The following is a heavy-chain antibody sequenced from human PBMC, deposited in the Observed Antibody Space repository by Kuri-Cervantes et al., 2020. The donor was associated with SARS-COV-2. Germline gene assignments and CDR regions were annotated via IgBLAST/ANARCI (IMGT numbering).Heavy chain of an antibody. CDR2: ISYDGSNK. J-gene: IGHJ4*02. D-gene: IGHD3-9*01. V-gene: IGHV3-30-3*01. Sequence: GESLKISCAASGFTFSSYAMHWVRQAPGKGLEWVAVISYDGSNKYYADSVKGRFTISRDNSKNTLYLQMNSLRAEDTAVYYCARGGGGYLDWFDYWGQGTLVTVSS. CDR1: GFTFSSYA. CDR3: ARGGGGYLDWFDY.